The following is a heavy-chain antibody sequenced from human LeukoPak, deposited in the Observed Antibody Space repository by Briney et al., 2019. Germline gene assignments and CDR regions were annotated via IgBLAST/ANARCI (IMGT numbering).Heavy chain of an antibody. CDR3: ARDQGGYDTSGYQDY. Sequence: PSETLSLTCAVSGYSISSGYYWGWIRQPPGKGLEWIGSIYHSGGTYYNPSLKSRVTISVDTSENQFSLKLSSVTAADTAVYYCARDQGGYDTSGYQDYWGQGTLVTVSS. CDR2: IYHSGGT. V-gene: IGHV4-38-2*02. CDR1: GYSISSGYY. J-gene: IGHJ4*02. D-gene: IGHD3-22*01.